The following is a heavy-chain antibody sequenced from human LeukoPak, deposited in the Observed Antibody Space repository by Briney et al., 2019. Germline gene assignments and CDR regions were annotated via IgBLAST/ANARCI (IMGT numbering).Heavy chain of an antibody. CDR1: GYTFTMFY. CDR2: VNPSDGAT. Sequence: GASVKVSCKASGYTFTMFYIHWVRQAPGQGLEWMGMVNPSDGATTYAQRFQGRVTMTRDMSTTTGYMDLRSLRSEDTAAYFCAREQGGGLSGSLGGLFASYYTYHYMDVWGRGTTVTVSS. CDR3: AREQGGGLSGSLGGLFASYYTYHYMDV. V-gene: IGHV1-46*01. J-gene: IGHJ6*03. D-gene: IGHD3-16*01.